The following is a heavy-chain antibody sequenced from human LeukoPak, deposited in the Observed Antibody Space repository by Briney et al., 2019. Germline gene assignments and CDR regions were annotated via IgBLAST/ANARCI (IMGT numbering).Heavy chain of an antibody. J-gene: IGHJ5*02. CDR1: GFTFSSYG. CDR2: ISGSGGST. D-gene: IGHD3-16*01. V-gene: IGHV3-23*01. Sequence: GGTLRLSCAASGFTFSSYGMSWVRQAPGKGLEWVSAISGSGGSTYYADSVKGRFTISRDNSKNTLYLQMNSLRAEDTAVYYCAKEDSVEESDNWFDPWGQGTLVTVSS. CDR3: AKEDSVEESDNWFDP.